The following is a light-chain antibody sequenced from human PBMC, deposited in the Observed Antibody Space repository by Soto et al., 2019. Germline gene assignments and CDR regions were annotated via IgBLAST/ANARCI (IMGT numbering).Light chain of an antibody. V-gene: IGKV1-5*01. CDR3: QQYTNFPLT. CDR1: QSISSW. J-gene: IGKJ4*01. Sequence: DIQMNQSPSTLSASVGDRVTITCRASQSISSWLAWYQQKPGKAPKLLIHEASRLESGVPSRFSGSESGTEFPLTISGLHAEEFATYYCQQYTNFPLTFGGGTKVEIK. CDR2: EAS.